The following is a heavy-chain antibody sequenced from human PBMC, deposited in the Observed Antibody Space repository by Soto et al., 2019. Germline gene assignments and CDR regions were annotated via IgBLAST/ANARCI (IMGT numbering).Heavy chain of an antibody. CDR1: GGTFSSDA. V-gene: IGHV1-69*06. Sequence: SVKVSCKPSGGTFSSDAITWVRQAPGQGLEWMGGIIPIFGTINYAQKFQGRVTITEDKSTTTAYMELSSLRSEDTAIYYCARDKSADSSGYLYYFDYWGQGTLVTVSS. J-gene: IGHJ4*02. CDR3: ARDKSADSSGYLYYFDY. CDR2: IIPIFGTI. D-gene: IGHD3-22*01.